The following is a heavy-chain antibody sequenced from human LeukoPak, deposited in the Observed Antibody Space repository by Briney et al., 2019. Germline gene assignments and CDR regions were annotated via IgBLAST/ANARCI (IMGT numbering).Heavy chain of an antibody. V-gene: IGHV3-23*01. Sequence: AGSLRLSCAASGFTFNNYAMNWVRQAPGKGLEWVSSISGGGETTYYADSATGRSTISRDNSQNTLYLQMNSLRAEDTAVYYCARDYADYVGYFFFDYWGEGTLVTVPS. D-gene: IGHD4-17*01. CDR1: GFTFNNYA. CDR2: ISGGGETT. J-gene: IGHJ4*02. CDR3: ARDYADYVGYFFFDY.